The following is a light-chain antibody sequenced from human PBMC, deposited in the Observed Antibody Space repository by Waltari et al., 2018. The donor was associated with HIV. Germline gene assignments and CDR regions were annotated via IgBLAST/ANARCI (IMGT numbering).Light chain of an antibody. CDR3: EPWDDSGSVV. V-gene: IGLV1-44*01. J-gene: IGLJ2*01. Sequence: QSVLTQPPSASGTPGQRVTISCSGSPSNIGSNSVNWYQQLPGTAPRVLIYRTDQRPSGVPDRFSGSQSGASASLAISGLQSEDEAAYYCEPWDDSGSVVFGGGTQLTVL. CDR1: PSNIGSNS. CDR2: RTD.